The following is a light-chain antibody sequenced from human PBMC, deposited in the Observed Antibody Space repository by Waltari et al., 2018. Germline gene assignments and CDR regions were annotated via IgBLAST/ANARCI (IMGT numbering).Light chain of an antibody. Sequence: DIQITQSPSTLSASVGDRVTITCRASQNINTWLAWHQQKPGKAPKLLIYKASTLESGVPSRFSGSGSGTEYTLTISSLQPDDFATYYCLQYNGEPRTFGQGTKEEVK. CDR3: LQYNGEPRT. V-gene: IGKV1-5*03. J-gene: IGKJ1*01. CDR2: KAS. CDR1: QNINTW.